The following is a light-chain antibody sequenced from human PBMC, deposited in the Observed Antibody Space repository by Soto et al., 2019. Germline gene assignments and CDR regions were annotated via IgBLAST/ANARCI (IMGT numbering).Light chain of an antibody. CDR3: QQYNNWPLT. V-gene: IGKV3-15*01. CDR1: QSVSSN. Sequence: EIVMTQSPATLSVSPGERATLSCGVSQSVSSNLAWYQQKPGQAPRLLIYDASTRATGVPARFSGSGSGTDFTLTIGSLQSEDFALYFCQQYNNWPLTFGQGTKVEIK. J-gene: IGKJ1*01. CDR2: DAS.